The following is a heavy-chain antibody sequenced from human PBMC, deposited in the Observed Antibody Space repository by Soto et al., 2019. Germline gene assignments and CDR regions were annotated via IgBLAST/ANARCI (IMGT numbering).Heavy chain of an antibody. D-gene: IGHD3-22*01. Sequence: PGESLKISCQCSGYTFRNNWITWVRQMPGRGLEWMGRIDLTDSYTSYSPSFQGHVSFSADTSINTTYLQWSSLRASDTAIYYCARNGAARYVSSCYHYALDYWGQGTPVTVSS. V-gene: IGHV5-10-1*01. J-gene: IGHJ4*02. CDR2: IDLTDSYT. CDR1: GYTFRNNW. CDR3: ARNGAARYVSSCYHYALDY.